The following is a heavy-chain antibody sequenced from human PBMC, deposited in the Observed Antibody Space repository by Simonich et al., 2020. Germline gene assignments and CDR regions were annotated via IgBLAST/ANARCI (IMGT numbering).Heavy chain of an antibody. V-gene: IGHV1-8*03. J-gene: IGHJ5*02. D-gene: IGHD2-2*01. Sequence: QVQLVQSGAEVKKPGASVKVSCKASGYTFTSYDINWVRQATGQGLEEKGWMNPNSCNTGYAQKFQGRVTITRNTSISTAYMELSSLRSEDTAVYYCARARYCSSTSCYNWFDPWGQGTLVTVSS. CDR2: MNPNSCNT. CDR1: GYTFTSYD. CDR3: ARARYCSSTSCYNWFDP.